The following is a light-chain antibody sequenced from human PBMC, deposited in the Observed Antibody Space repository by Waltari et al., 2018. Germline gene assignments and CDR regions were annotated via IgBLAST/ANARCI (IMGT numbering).Light chain of an antibody. J-gene: IGKJ2*01. Sequence: DIQLTKSPAFRSASVGDRVTITCRASQGVSTYLAWYKKKQGKAPKLLIYAASTLLIGVPSRFSGSGSGTEFTLTISSHQPEDVAAYYCQQLHSYPYTFGQGTKLEIK. CDR2: AAS. V-gene: IGKV1-9*01. CDR1: QGVSTY. CDR3: QQLHSYPYT.